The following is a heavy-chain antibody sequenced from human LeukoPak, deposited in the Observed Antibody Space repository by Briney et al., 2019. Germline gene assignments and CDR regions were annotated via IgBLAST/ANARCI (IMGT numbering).Heavy chain of an antibody. CDR1: GFTFSSYW. D-gene: IGHD1-26*01. CDR2: IKQDGSEK. Sequence: PGGSLRLSCAASGFTFSSYWMSWVRQVQGKGLEWVANIKQDGSEKYYVDSVKGRFTISRDNARNSLYLQMDGLRAEDTALYYCARDKVMGATYFDYWGQGTLVTVSS. J-gene: IGHJ4*02. V-gene: IGHV3-7*01. CDR3: ARDKVMGATYFDY.